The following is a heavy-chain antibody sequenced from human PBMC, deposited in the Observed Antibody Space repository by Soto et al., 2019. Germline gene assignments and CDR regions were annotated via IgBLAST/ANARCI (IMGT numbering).Heavy chain of an antibody. Sequence: GASVKVSCKASGGTFSSYAISWVRQAPGQGLEWMGGIIPIFGTANYAQKFQGRVTITADESTSTAYMELSSLRSEDTAVYYCARDLRFGVPGSYGSGSYYNGDYYYYGMDVWGQGTTVTVSS. CDR2: IIPIFGTA. J-gene: IGHJ6*02. CDR3: ARDLRFGVPGSYGSGSYYNGDYYYYGMDV. V-gene: IGHV1-69*13. D-gene: IGHD3-10*01. CDR1: GGTFSSYA.